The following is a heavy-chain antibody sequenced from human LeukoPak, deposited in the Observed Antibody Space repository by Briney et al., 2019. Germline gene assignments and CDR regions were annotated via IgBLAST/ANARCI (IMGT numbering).Heavy chain of an antibody. CDR1: GGSFSGYY. CDR3: ARDHGFKSSGYYYYYYMDV. V-gene: IGHV4-4*07. D-gene: IGHD3-22*01. Sequence: SETLSLTCAVYGGSFSGYYWSWIRQPAGKGLEWIGRIYTSGSTNYNPSLKSRVTMSVDTSKNQFSLKLSSVTAADTAVYYCARDHGFKSSGYYYYYYMDVWGKGTTVTVSS. CDR2: IYTSGST. J-gene: IGHJ6*03.